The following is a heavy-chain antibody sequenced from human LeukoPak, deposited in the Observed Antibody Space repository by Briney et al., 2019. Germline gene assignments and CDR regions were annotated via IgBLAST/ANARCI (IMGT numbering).Heavy chain of an antibody. CDR2: IYYSGST. J-gene: IGHJ3*02. CDR1: GGSISSYY. V-gene: IGHV4-59*08. D-gene: IGHD6-19*01. CDR3: ARPTVAGTFDAFDI. Sequence: SETLSLTCTVSGGSISSYYWSWIRQPPGKGLEWIGYIYYSGSTNYNPSLKSRVTISVDTSKNQFSLKLSSVTAADTAVYYCARPTVAGTFDAFDIWGQGTMVTVSS.